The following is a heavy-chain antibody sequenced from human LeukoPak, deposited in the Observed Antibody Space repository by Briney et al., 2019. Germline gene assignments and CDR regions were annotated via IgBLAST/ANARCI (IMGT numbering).Heavy chain of an antibody. V-gene: IGHV4-34*01. Sequence: SETLSLTCAVYGGSFSGYYWSWIRQPPGKGLEWIGEINHSGSTNYNPSLKSRVTISVDTSKNQFSLKLSSVTAADTAVYYCARGSRNYYGSGSYYLPNYYYGMDVWGQGTTVTVPS. D-gene: IGHD3-10*01. CDR3: ARGSRNYYGSGSYYLPNYYYGMDV. J-gene: IGHJ6*02. CDR1: GGSFSGYY. CDR2: INHSGST.